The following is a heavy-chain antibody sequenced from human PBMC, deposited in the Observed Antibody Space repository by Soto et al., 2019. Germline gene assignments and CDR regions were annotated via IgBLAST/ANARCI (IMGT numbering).Heavy chain of an antibody. J-gene: IGHJ4*02. D-gene: IGHD6-13*01. CDR3: ASGQQLVRNY. V-gene: IGHV4-39*07. Sequence: ASETLSLTCTVSGGSISSSSYYWGWIRQPPGKGLEWIGSIYYSGSTYYNPSLKSRVTISVDTSKNQFSLKLSSVTAADTAVYYCASGQQLVRNYWGQGTLVTVSS. CDR2: IYYSGST. CDR1: GGSISSSSYY.